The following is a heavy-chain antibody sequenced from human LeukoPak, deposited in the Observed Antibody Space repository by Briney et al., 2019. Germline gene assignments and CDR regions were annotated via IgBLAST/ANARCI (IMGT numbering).Heavy chain of an antibody. CDR2: INTVGSST. J-gene: IGHJ4*02. D-gene: IGHD3-10*01. Sequence: PGGSLRLSCAVSAFTLSSYWMHWVRQAPGKGLVWVARINTVGSSTTYADSVKGRFTISRDNAKNTVYLQMNSLGVEDAAVYYCARAAASNYGLFDSWGQGTLVPVSS. CDR1: AFTLSSYW. CDR3: ARAAASNYGLFDS. V-gene: IGHV3-74*01.